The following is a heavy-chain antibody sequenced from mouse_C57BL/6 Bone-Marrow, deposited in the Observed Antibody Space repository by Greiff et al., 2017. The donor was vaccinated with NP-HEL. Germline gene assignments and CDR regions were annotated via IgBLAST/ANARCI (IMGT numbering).Heavy chain of an antibody. CDR3: ARDDGYYEVAY. Sequence: VQLQQSGPVLVKPGASVKMSCKASGYTFTDYYMNWVKQSHGKSLEWIGVINPYNGGTSYNQKLKGKATLTVDKSSSTAYMELNSLTSEDSAVYYCARDDGYYEVAYWGQGTLVTVSA. V-gene: IGHV1-19*01. CDR2: INPYNGGT. J-gene: IGHJ3*01. D-gene: IGHD2-3*01. CDR1: GYTFTDYY.